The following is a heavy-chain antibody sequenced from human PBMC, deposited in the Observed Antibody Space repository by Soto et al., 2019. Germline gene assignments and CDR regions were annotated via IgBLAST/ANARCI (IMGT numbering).Heavy chain of an antibody. Sequence: SETLSLTCAVYGGSFSGYYWSWIRQPPGKGLEWIGEINHSGSTNYNPSLKSRVTISVDTSKNQFSLKLSSVTAADTAVYYCAREVWFGELLMAGPDYYYGMDVWGQGTTVTVSS. V-gene: IGHV4-34*01. CDR2: INHSGST. D-gene: IGHD3-10*01. CDR3: AREVWFGELLMAGPDYYYGMDV. CDR1: GGSFSGYY. J-gene: IGHJ6*02.